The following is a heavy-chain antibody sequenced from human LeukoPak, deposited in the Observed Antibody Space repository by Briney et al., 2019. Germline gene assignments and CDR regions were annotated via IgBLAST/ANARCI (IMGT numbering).Heavy chain of an antibody. Sequence: GGSLRLSCAVSGFTFRSYEMHWVRQAPGKGLEWVSYVTSTGRITYHADSVKGRFTISRDNAKNSLYLQMNSLRAEDTAVYYCARDYYDGSGAIDYWGQGTLVTVSA. V-gene: IGHV3-48*03. CDR1: GFTFRSYE. CDR2: VTSTGRIT. J-gene: IGHJ4*02. CDR3: ARDYYDGSGAIDY. D-gene: IGHD3-22*01.